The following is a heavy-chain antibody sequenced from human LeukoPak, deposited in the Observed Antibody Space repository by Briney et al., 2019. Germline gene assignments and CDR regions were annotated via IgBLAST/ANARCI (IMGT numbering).Heavy chain of an antibody. D-gene: IGHD3-10*01. CDR2: IRSKTNNYAT. CDR3: TTKYFFASGSYYNGFP. CDR1: GFTFSGST. V-gene: IGHV3-73*01. Sequence: GGSLRLSCAASGFTFSGSTMHWVRQASGKGLEWVGRIRSKTNNYATAFAESVKGTFTISRADSENTLYLQMKSLRTEDTGVYYCTTKYFFASGSYYNGFPWGQGTLVIVS. J-gene: IGHJ5*02.